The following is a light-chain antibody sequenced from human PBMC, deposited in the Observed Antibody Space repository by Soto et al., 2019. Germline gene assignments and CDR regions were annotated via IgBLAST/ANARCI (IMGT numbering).Light chain of an antibody. CDR2: GAS. J-gene: IGKJ4*01. CDR3: HQYNEGPPGLT. Sequence: ETVMTQSPATLSVSPGEGVTLSCRASQSVGSNLAWYQQKPGQAPRLLIYGASTRATGIPPRYSGSGSGTEFTLTISSLQSEDFALYYCHQYNEGPPGLTFGGVTKVEIK. CDR1: QSVGSN. V-gene: IGKV3-15*01.